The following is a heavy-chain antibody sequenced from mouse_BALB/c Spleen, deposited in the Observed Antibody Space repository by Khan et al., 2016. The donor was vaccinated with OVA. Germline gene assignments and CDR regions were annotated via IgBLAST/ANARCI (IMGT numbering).Heavy chain of an antibody. CDR3: ARLSYYYDSEGFAY. CDR2: ISSCGSYT. D-gene: IGHD1-1*01. Sequence: EVQLVESGGDLVKPEGSLKLSCAASGFTFSTYGMSWVRQTPDKRLEWVATISSCGSYTYYPDSVQGRFTISRDHAKNTLYLPMSSLTSEDTAMFYCARLSYYYDSEGFAYWGQGTLVTVSA. CDR1: GFTFSTYG. J-gene: IGHJ3*01. V-gene: IGHV5-6*01.